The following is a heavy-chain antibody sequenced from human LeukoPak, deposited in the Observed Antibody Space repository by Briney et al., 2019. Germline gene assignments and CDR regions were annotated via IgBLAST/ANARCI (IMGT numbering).Heavy chain of an antibody. CDR1: GFTFSSYS. J-gene: IGHJ4*02. V-gene: IGHV3-21*04. Sequence: GGSLRLSCAASGFTFSSYSMNWVRQAPGKGLEWVSSISSSSSYIYYADSVEGRFTISRDNAKNSLYLQMNSLRAEDTAVYYCAKGLTYYYDSSGYYFDYWGQGTLVTVSS. CDR3: AKGLTYYYDSSGYYFDY. D-gene: IGHD3-22*01. CDR2: ISSSSSYI.